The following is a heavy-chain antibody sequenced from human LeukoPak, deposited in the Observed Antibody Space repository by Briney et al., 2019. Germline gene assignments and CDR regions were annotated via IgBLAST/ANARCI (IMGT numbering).Heavy chain of an antibody. Sequence: GGSLRLSCAASGFTFSSYSMNWVRQAPGKGLEWVSSISSSSSYIYYADSVKGRFTISRDNAKNSLYLQMNSLRAEDTAVYYCARDDRGSGSYYTPSDAFDIWGQGTMVTVSS. CDR2: ISSSSSYI. J-gene: IGHJ3*02. CDR3: ARDDRGSGSYYTPSDAFDI. V-gene: IGHV3-21*01. CDR1: GFTFSSYS. D-gene: IGHD3-10*01.